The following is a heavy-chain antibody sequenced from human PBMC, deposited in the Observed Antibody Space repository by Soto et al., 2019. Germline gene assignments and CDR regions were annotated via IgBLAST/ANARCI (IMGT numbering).Heavy chain of an antibody. V-gene: IGHV1-18*01. CDR1: GYTFTNFG. Sequence: QVQLVQSGAEVKKPGASVKVSCKASGYTFTNFGISWVRQAPGQGLEWMGWISAYNGNTNYAQKFQGRVTMTTDTSTRTAYMEVRSLGFDDAAGYYCARGGTPFDYWGQGTLVSVSS. J-gene: IGHJ4*02. CDR3: ARGGTPFDY. CDR2: ISAYNGNT. D-gene: IGHD3-16*01.